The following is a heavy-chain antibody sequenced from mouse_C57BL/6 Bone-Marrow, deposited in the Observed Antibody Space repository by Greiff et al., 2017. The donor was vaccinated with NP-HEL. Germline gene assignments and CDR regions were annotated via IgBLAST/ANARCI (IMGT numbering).Heavy chain of an antibody. D-gene: IGHD2-1*01. CDR3: ARERGDYYGNFFFDY. V-gene: IGHV1-69*01. CDR2: IDPSDSYT. J-gene: IGHJ2*01. CDR1: GYTFTSYW. Sequence: VKLQQPGAELVMPGASVKLSCKASGYTFTSYWMHWVKQRPGQGLEWIGEIDPSDSYTNYNQKFKGKSTLTVDKSSSTAYMQLSSLTSEDSAVYYCARERGDYYGNFFFDYWGQGTTLTVSS.